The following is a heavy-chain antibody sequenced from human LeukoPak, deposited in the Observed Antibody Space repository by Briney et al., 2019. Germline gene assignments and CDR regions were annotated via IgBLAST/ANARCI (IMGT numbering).Heavy chain of an antibody. V-gene: IGHV4-4*07. CDR3: ATSSAVGGVKWFDP. J-gene: IGHJ5*02. CDR2: IYTSGST. CDR1: GGSIISYY. Sequence: SETLSLTCTVSGGSIISYYWSWIRQTAGKGLEWIGRIYTSGSTDYSPSLRGRVTISVDKSKNQLSLKLNSVTAADTAVYYCATSSAVGGVKWFDPWGQGTLVTVSS. D-gene: IGHD6-19*01.